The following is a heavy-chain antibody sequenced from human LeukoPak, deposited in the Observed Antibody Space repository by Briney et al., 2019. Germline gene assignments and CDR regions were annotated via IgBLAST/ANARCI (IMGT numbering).Heavy chain of an antibody. V-gene: IGHV4-34*01. CDR3: ARLGGRGSGYYSL. CDR2: INHSGST. CDR1: GGSFSGYY. Sequence: PSETLSLTCAVYGGSFSGYYWSWIRQPPGKGLEWIGEINHSGSTNYNPSLKSRVTISVDTSKNQFSLKLSSVTAADTAVYYCARLGGRGSGYYSLWGQGTLVTVSS. D-gene: IGHD3-22*01. J-gene: IGHJ4*02.